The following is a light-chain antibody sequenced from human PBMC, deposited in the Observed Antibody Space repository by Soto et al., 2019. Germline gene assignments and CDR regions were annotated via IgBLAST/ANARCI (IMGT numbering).Light chain of an antibody. V-gene: IGLV1-40*01. CDR2: GNT. CDR3: QSYESSRSAYV. CDR1: SSNIGAGHA. J-gene: IGLJ1*01. Sequence: QSVLTQPPSVSGAPWQRVSISCTVSSSNIGAGHAVHWYQQLPGTAPKVVIFGNTNRPSRVPDRFSGSTADTSASLTITGLQAEDEADYYCQSYESSRSAYVFGTGTKVTVL.